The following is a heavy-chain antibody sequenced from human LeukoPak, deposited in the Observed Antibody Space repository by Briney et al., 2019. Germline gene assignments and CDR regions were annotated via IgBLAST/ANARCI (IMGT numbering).Heavy chain of an antibody. D-gene: IGHD2/OR15-2a*01. J-gene: IGHJ3*02. CDR2: IYPGDSDT. V-gene: IGHV5-51*01. Sequence: GESLKISCKGSGYSFTTYWIGWVRQMPGKGLEWMGLIYPGDSDTRYSPSFQGQVTISADKSISTAYLQWSSLKASDSAMYYCARPALASNAFDIWGQGTMVTVSS. CDR3: ARPALASNAFDI. CDR1: GYSFTTYW.